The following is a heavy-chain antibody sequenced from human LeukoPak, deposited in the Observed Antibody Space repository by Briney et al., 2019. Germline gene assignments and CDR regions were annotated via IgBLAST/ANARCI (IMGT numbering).Heavy chain of an antibody. CDR2: IFYSGST. D-gene: IGHD2-2*01. V-gene: IGHV4-59*01. Sequence: SETLSLTCTVSGDSISSYYWSWIRQLPGKGLEWIGYIFYSGSTNYNPSLKSRVTILVDTTKNQFSLKLSSVTAADSAVYYCAGMLRASCSSSSQPFCGFDPWGQGTLVTVSS. J-gene: IGHJ5*02. CDR3: AGMLRASCSSSSQPFCGFDP. CDR1: GDSISSYY.